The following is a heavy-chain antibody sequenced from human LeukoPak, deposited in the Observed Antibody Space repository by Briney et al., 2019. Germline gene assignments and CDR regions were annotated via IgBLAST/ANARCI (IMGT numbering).Heavy chain of an antibody. D-gene: IGHD6-19*01. CDR2: INPNSGGT. Sequence: ASVKVPCKASGYTFTGYYMHWVRQAPGQGLEWMGWINPNSGGTNYAQKFQGRVTMTRDTSISTAYMELSRLRSDDTAVYYCARTARRAVAVPPALFYWGQGTLVTVSS. CDR1: GYTFTGYY. J-gene: IGHJ4*02. V-gene: IGHV1-2*02. CDR3: ARTARRAVAVPPALFY.